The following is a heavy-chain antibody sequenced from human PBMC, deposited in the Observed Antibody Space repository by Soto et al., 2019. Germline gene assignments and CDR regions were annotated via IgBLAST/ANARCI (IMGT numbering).Heavy chain of an antibody. V-gene: IGHV1-18*01. Sequence: ASVKVSCKASGYTFTSYGISWVRQAPGQGLEWMGWISAYNGNTNYAQKPQGRVTMTTDTSTSTAYMELRSLRSDDTAVYYCARAAAGSSGWYFDYWGQGTLVTVSS. CDR3: ARAAAGSSGWYFDY. D-gene: IGHD6-19*01. CDR2: ISAYNGNT. CDR1: GYTFTSYG. J-gene: IGHJ4*02.